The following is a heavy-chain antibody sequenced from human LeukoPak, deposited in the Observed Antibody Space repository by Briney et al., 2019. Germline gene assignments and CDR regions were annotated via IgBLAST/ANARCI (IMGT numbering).Heavy chain of an antibody. CDR3: ARSSGTGTFSY. D-gene: IGHD6-25*01. CDR1: GDSTSRSTYY. J-gene: IGHJ4*02. V-gene: IGHV4-39*02. Sequence: SETLSLTCTVSGDSTSRSTYYWAWIRQPPGKGLEWIGSVYYGRSPYFNPSLESRATISVDTSKNHFSLKMSSVTATDTAVYYCARSSGTGTFSYWGQGTLVTVSS. CDR2: VYYGRSP.